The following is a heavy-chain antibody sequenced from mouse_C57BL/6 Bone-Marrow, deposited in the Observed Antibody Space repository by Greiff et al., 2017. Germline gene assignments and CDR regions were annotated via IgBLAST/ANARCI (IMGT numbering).Heavy chain of an antibody. CDR3: ARHWDGYAMDY. J-gene: IGHJ4*01. CDR1: GFTFSSYG. D-gene: IGHD4-1*01. CDR2: ISSGGSYT. Sequence: EVMLVESGGDLVKPGGSLNLSCAASGFTFSSYGMSWVRQTPDKRLAWVATISSGGSYTYYPDSVKGRFTISRDNAKNTLYLQRSSLKSEDTAMYYCARHWDGYAMDYWGQGTSVTVSS. V-gene: IGHV5-6*01.